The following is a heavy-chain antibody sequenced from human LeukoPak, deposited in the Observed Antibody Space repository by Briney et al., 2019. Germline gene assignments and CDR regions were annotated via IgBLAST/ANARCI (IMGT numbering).Heavy chain of an antibody. D-gene: IGHD3-10*01. CDR3: ARDRALLWFGELFVDY. CDR2: ISYDGSNK. V-gene: IGHV3-30*04. CDR1: GFTFSSYA. J-gene: IGHJ4*02. Sequence: GGSLRLSCAASGFTFSSYAMHWVRQAPGKGLEWVAVISYDGSNKYYADSVKGRFTISRDNSKNTLYLQMNSLRAEDTAVYYCARDRALLWFGELFVDYWGQGTLVTVSS.